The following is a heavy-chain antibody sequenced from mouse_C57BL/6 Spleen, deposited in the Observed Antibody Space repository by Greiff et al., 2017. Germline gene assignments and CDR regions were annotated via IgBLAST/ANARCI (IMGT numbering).Heavy chain of an antibody. J-gene: IGHJ4*01. D-gene: IGHD1-1*01. CDR1: GFSFNTYA. Sequence: EVMLVESGGGLVQPKGSLKLSCAASGFSFNTYAMNWVRQAPGKGLEWVARIRSKSNNYATYYADSVKDRFTISRDDSESMLYLQMNNLKTDDTAMYYCVGPGGSSLYYAMDYWGQGTSVTVSS. CDR3: VGPGGSSLYYAMDY. V-gene: IGHV10-1*01. CDR2: IRSKSNNYAT.